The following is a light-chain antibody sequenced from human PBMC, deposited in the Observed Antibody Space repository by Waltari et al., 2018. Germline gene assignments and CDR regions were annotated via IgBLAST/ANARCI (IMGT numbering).Light chain of an antibody. CDR2: SKN. V-gene: IGLV1-44*01. Sequence: QSVLTQPPSASGTPGQRVTISCSGRNSNIGRHTVNWYQQVPVTSPQLLIYSKNQRPSGVPDRFSGSKSGTSASLAISGLQSEDEADYYCAAWDDSLNGPVFGGGTKLTVL. CDR1: NSNIGRHT. CDR3: AAWDDSLNGPV. J-gene: IGLJ3*02.